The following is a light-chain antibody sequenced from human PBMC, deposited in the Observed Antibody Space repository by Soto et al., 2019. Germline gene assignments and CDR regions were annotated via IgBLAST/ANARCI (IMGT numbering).Light chain of an antibody. Sequence: DIQMTQSPSSLSASVGDRVTITCRASQSISSYLNWYQQKPGKAPKLLIYAASSLQSVVPSRFSGSGSVTDFTLTISSLQPEDFATYYCQQSYSTLYTFGHGTKLEIK. CDR1: QSISSY. CDR2: AAS. CDR3: QQSYSTLYT. V-gene: IGKV1-39*01. J-gene: IGKJ2*01.